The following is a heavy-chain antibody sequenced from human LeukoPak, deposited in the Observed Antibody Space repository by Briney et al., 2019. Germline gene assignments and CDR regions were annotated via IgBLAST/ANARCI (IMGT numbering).Heavy chain of an antibody. D-gene: IGHD3-16*02. Sequence: GGSLRLSCAASGFTFTNYAMSWVRQAPGKGLEWVSVISGSGATTYYADSVKGRFTISRDNSKSTLHLQMNSLRAEDTAVYYCAKSWGYTRPYYNYMDVWGRGTAVTVSS. CDR3: AKSWGYTRPYYNYMDV. CDR2: ISGSGATT. CDR1: GFTFTNYA. V-gene: IGHV3-23*01. J-gene: IGHJ6*03.